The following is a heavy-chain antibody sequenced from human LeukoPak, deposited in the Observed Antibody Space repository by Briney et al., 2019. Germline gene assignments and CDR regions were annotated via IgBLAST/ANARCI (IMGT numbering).Heavy chain of an antibody. D-gene: IGHD3-16*01. CDR1: GFIFSNYW. CDR2: ISSSGSTI. Sequence: GGSLRLSCVASGFIFSNYWMSWVRQAPGKGLEWVSYISSSGSTIYYADSVKGRFTISRDNAKNSLYLQMSSLRAEDTAVYYCASHAYYFDYWGQGSLVTVSS. V-gene: IGHV3-48*04. J-gene: IGHJ4*02. CDR3: ASHAYYFDY.